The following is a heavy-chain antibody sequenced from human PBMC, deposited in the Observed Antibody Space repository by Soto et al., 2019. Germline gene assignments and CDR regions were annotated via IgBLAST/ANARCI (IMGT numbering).Heavy chain of an antibody. V-gene: IGHV3-49*05. D-gene: IGHD4-17*01. Sequence: KPGGSLRLSCTASGFTFGDYAMSWFRQAPGKGLEWVGFIRSKAYGGTTEYAASVKGRFTISRDDSKSIAYLQMNSLKTEDTAVYYCTRQDWTNGDYNPFDMCGLATMVTVS. CDR1: GFTFGDYA. CDR3: TRQDWTNGDYNPFDM. J-gene: IGHJ3*02. CDR2: IRSKAYGGTT.